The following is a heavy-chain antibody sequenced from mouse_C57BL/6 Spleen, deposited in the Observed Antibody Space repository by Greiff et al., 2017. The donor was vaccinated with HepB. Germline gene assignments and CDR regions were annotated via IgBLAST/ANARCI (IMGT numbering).Heavy chain of an antibody. CDR2: IWTGGGT. J-gene: IGHJ4*01. CDR1: GFSLTSYA. D-gene: IGHD2-3*01. V-gene: IGHV2-9-1*01. CDR3: ARGENDGYYVGAMDY. Sequence: QVQLKESGPGLVAPSQSLSITCTVSGFSLTSYAISWVRQPPGKGLEWLGVIWTGGGTNYNSALTSRLSISKDNSKSHVFLKMNSLQTDDTARYYCARGENDGYYVGAMDYWGQGTSVTVSS.